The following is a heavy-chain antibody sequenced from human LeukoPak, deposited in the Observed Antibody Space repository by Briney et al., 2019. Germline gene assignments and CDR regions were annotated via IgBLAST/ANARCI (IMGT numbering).Heavy chain of an antibody. D-gene: IGHD3-10*01. CDR3: AKPTGMVRGLRWFDP. CDR2: ISGSGGST. Sequence: GGSLRLSCAASGFTFSSYAMSWVRQAPGKGLEWVSAISGSGGSTYYADSVKGRFTISRDNSKNTLYLQMNSLRAEDTAVYYCAKPTGMVRGLRWFDPWGQGTLVTVSS. CDR1: GFTFSSYA. J-gene: IGHJ5*02. V-gene: IGHV3-23*01.